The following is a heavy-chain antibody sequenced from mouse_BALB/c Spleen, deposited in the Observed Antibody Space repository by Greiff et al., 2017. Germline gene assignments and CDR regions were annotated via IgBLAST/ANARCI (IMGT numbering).Heavy chain of an antibody. CDR1: GFTFSSYG. V-gene: IGHV5-6*01. CDR3: ARQVVCYFDY. D-gene: IGHD1-1*02. J-gene: IGHJ2*01. Sequence: EVKLMESGGDLVKPGGSLKLSCAASGFTFSSYGMSWVRQTPDKRLEWVATISSGGSYTYYPDSVKGRFTISRDNAKNTLYLQMSSLKSEDTAMYYCARQVVCYFDYWGQGTTLTVSS. CDR2: ISSGGSYT.